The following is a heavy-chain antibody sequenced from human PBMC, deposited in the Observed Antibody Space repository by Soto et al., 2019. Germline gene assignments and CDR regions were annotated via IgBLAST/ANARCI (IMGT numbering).Heavy chain of an antibody. CDR3: ARVSDDQYYGSGSSFGLAY. CDR2: INHSGST. CDR1: GGSFSGYY. D-gene: IGHD3-10*01. J-gene: IGHJ4*02. Sequence: SETLSLTCAVYGGSFSGYYWTWIRQPPGTGLEWIGEINHSGSTNYNPSLKSRVTISVDTSKNQFSLKLSSVTAADTAVYYCARVSDDQYYGSGSSFGLAYWGQGTLVTVSS. V-gene: IGHV4-34*01.